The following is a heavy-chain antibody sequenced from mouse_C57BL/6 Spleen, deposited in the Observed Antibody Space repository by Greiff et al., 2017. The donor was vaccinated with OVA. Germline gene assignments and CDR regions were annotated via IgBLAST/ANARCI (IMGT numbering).Heavy chain of an antibody. Sequence: QVQLKESGAELVMPGASVKLSCKASGYTFTSYWMHWVKQRPGQGLEWIGEIDPSDSYTNYNQKFKGKSTLTVDKSSSTAYMQLSSLTSEDSAVYYCARLVANYFDYWGQGTTLTVSS. CDR1: GYTFTSYW. CDR2: IDPSDSYT. V-gene: IGHV1-69*01. J-gene: IGHJ2*01. D-gene: IGHD1-1*02. CDR3: ARLVANYFDY.